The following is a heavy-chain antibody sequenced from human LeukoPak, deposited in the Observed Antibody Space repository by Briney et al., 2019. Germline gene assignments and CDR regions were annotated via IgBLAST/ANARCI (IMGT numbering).Heavy chain of an antibody. Sequence: GGSLRLSCAASGFTFSSYAMSWVRQAPGKGLEWVSVIYSGGNTYYADSVKGRFTISRDNSKNTLYLQMNSLRAEDTAVYYCARPSGPYYYGLDVWGQGTTVTVSS. CDR1: GFTFSSYA. J-gene: IGHJ6*02. CDR2: IYSGGNT. D-gene: IGHD1-26*01. V-gene: IGHV3-53*01. CDR3: ARPSGPYYYGLDV.